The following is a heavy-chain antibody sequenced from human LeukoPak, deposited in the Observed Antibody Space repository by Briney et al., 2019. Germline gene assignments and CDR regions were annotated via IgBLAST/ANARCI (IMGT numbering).Heavy chain of an antibody. CDR1: GGSFSGYY. J-gene: IGHJ4*02. Sequence: PSETLSLTCAVYGGSFSGYYRSWIRQPPGKGLEWIGEINHSGSTNYNPSLKSRVTISVDTSKNQFSQKLSPVTAADTAVYYCADRRRYSYGLDYWGQGTLVTVSS. D-gene: IGHD5-18*01. CDR3: ADRRRYSYGLDY. V-gene: IGHV4-34*01. CDR2: INHSGST.